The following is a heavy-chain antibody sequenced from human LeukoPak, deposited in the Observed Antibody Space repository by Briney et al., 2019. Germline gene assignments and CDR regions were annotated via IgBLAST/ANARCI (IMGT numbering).Heavy chain of an antibody. D-gene: IGHD6-13*01. CDR3: ARDDPASGDEFDS. CDR2: ITPTSSTI. J-gene: IGHJ4*02. Sequence: GGSLRLSCAASGFTFNRYSINWVRQAPGKGLEWLSYITPTSSTIYYADSVQGRFTISRDNAKNSAYLQMSGLRVEDTAMYYCARDDPASGDEFDSWGQGILVTVSS. V-gene: IGHV3-48*01. CDR1: GFTFNRYS.